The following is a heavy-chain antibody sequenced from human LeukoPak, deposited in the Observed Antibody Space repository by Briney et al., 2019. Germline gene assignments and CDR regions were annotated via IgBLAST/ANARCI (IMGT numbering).Heavy chain of an antibody. J-gene: IGHJ5*02. CDR3: ARVRAGLQAFDT. D-gene: IGHD4-11*01. CDR1: GFKFNTHD. CDR2: ISSGSKYI. Sequence: PGGSLRLSCAVSGFKFNTHDLNWVRQAPGKGLEWVSSISSGSKYILYADSVKGRFTVSRDNAKNSLYPQMNSLRAEDTAVYYCARVRAGLQAFDTWGQGTLVTVSS. V-gene: IGHV3-21*01.